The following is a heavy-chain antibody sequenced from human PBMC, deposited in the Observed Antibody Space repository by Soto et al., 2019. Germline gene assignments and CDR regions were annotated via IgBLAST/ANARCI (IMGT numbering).Heavy chain of an antibody. CDR3: SRGYPPRDQLGNLPGAF. D-gene: IGHD1-1*01. CDR2: INPSGGST. J-gene: IGHJ4*02. Sequence: QVQLVQSGAEVMQPGASVKVSCKASGYTFTSYYIQWVRQAPGQGLEWMGRINPSGGSTNYAQKFQGRVTMTRDTSTSTVDMELCSLRSEDTAIYYCSRGYPPRDQLGNLPGAFWGQGTLVTVSS. V-gene: IGHV1-46*03. CDR1: GYTFTSYY.